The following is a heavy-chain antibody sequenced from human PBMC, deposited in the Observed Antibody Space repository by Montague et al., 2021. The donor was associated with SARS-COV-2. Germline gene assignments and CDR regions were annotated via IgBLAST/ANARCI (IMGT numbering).Heavy chain of an antibody. J-gene: IGHJ4*02. D-gene: IGHD1-1*01. CDR3: ARFIRTGTTSRFDH. Sequence: SETLSLTCDIPGASDKDSHWNWVRLYSAPIPEWIRDVRAAGVTNYNPSLGSRVAIFMDTSRAQFSLTLASLTTADTARYYCARFIRTGTTSRFDHWGPG. CDR2: VRAAGVT. CDR1: GASDKDSH. V-gene: IGHV4-4*08.